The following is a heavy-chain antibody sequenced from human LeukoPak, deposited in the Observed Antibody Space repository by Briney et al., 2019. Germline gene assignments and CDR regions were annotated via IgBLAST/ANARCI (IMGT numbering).Heavy chain of an antibody. Sequence: PSETLSLTCNVSGDSINSHYWSWIRQPPGKGLEWIGYVYNSRSTNYNPSLKSRVTTSEDKSKNQPSLRLTSVTAADTAVYYCARGGSSGPYNWFDPWGQGILVTVSS. CDR3: ARGGSSGPYNWFDP. J-gene: IGHJ5*02. CDR2: VYNSRST. V-gene: IGHV4-59*11. D-gene: IGHD6-19*01. CDR1: GDSINSHY.